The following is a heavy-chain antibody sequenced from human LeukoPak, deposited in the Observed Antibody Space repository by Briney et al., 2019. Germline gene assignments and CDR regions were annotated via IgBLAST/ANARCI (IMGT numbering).Heavy chain of an antibody. V-gene: IGHV3-74*01. CDR2: ISADGSST. Sequence: GGALRLSCAASGFTFSRFSMNWVRQVPGKGLVWVSRISADGSSTNYADSVKGRFTISRDNSKNMLYLQMSGLRVEDTSVYYCAQSGGTDVWGQGTTVTVSS. J-gene: IGHJ6*02. CDR1: GFTFSRFS. CDR3: AQSGGTDV.